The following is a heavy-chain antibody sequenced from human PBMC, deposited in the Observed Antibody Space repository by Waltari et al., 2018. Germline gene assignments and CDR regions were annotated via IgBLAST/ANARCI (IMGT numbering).Heavy chain of an antibody. CDR3: ARDRALHYGSVLRYFDL. V-gene: IGHV3-23*01. J-gene: IGHJ2*01. Sequence: EVQLLESGGGLVQPGGSLRLSCAASGFPFSSYAMSWVRQAPGKGLEWVSGIGDSGSPTYYAESVKGRFTISRDNSKNTLYLQMNSLRAEDTAVYYCARDRALHYGSVLRYFDLWGRGTLVTVSS. CDR2: IGDSGSPT. CDR1: GFPFSSYA. D-gene: IGHD3-10*01.